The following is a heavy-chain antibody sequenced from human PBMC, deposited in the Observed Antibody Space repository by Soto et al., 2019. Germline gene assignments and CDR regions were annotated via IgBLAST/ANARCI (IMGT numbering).Heavy chain of an antibody. CDR2: IYYSGST. V-gene: IGHV4-31*03. Sequence: SETLSLTCTVSGGSISSGGYYWSWISQHTGKGLEWIGYIYYSGSTYYNPSLKSRVTISVDTSKNQFSLKLSSVTAADTAVYYCARDHYLSALWFGGSQACMDVSGQVTTLTFSS. CDR1: GGSISSGGYY. D-gene: IGHD3-10*01. CDR3: ARDHYLSALWFGGSQACMDV. J-gene: IGHJ6*02.